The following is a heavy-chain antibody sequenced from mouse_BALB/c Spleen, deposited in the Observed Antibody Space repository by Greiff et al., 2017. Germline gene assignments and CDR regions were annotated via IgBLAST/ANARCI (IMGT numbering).Heavy chain of an antibody. CDR2: IWTGGGT. CDR1: GFSLTSYD. CDR3: ARDRGYDYAMDY. Sequence: VQLVESGPGLVAPSQSLSITCTVSGFSLTSYDISWIRQPPGKGLEWLGVIWTGGGTNYNSAFMSRLSLSKDNSTSQVFLKMNSLQTDDTAMYYCARDRGYDYAMDYWGQGTSVTVSA. D-gene: IGHD2-14*01. V-gene: IGHV2-9-2*01. J-gene: IGHJ4*01.